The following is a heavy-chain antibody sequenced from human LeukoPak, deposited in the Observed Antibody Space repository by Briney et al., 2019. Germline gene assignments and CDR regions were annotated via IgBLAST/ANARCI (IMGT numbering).Heavy chain of an antibody. J-gene: IGHJ3*02. CDR3: AKGWDDAFDI. Sequence: GGSLRLPCAASGFTFSSYGMHWVRQAPGKGLEWVAVISYDGSNKYYADSVKGRFTISRDNSKNTLYLHMNSLRAEDTAVYYCAKGWDDAFDIWGQGTMVTVSS. CDR2: ISYDGSNK. D-gene: IGHD6-19*01. CDR1: GFTFSSYG. V-gene: IGHV3-30*18.